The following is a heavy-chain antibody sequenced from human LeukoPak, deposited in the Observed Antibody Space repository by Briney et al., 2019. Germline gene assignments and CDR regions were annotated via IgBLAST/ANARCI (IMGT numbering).Heavy chain of an antibody. CDR3: AKDLEFYGPPYGMDV. D-gene: IGHD2/OR15-2a*01. CDR1: GFIGSDGY. Sequence: GGSLRLSCAVSGFIGSDGYMNWVRQAPGEGLEWLSVIYRGGATYYADSVKGRFTISRDNSKNTLYLQMNSLRAEDTAVYYCAKDLEFYGPPYGMDVWGQGTTVTVSS. V-gene: IGHV3-53*01. J-gene: IGHJ6*02. CDR2: IYRGGAT.